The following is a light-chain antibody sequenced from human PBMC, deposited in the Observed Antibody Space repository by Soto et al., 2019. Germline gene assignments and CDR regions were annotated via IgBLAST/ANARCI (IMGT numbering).Light chain of an antibody. J-gene: IGKJ2*01. CDR1: QTIGNS. CDR2: AAS. CDR3: HQSYSVPYT. V-gene: IGKV1-39*01. Sequence: DIQMTQSPSSLSASVGDRISITCRSFQTIGNSLNWYQQKPGRAPQLLIFAASSLHSGVPPRFSGGGSGTHFTLTITTTQPEDAAIYYCHQSYSVPYTFGQGTKVDIK.